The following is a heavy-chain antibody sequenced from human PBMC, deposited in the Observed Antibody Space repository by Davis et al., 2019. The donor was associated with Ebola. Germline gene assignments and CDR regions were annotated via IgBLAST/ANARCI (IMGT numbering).Heavy chain of an antibody. Sequence: GESLKISCAVSGFTFSSYSMNWVRQAPGKGLEWVSSISSSSSYIYYADSVKGRFTISKDNAKNSLYLEMNSLRADDTAVYYCARGGGSLDDWGQGALVTVSS. CDR2: ISSSSSYI. J-gene: IGHJ4*02. V-gene: IGHV3-21*04. CDR3: ARGGGSLDD. D-gene: IGHD2-15*01. CDR1: GFTFSSYS.